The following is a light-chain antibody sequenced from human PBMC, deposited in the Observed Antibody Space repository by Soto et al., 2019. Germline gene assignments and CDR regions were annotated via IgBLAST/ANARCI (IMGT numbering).Light chain of an antibody. CDR1: SSDVGAYNY. V-gene: IGLV2-14*01. J-gene: IGLJ1*01. CDR3: SSYTTNNLYI. Sequence: QSVLTQPASVSGSPGQSITISCTGTSSDVGAYNYVSWYQQDPGKAPKLMIYEITNRPSGVSNRFSGSKSGSTASLTISGLQAEDEGDYYCSSYTTNNLYIFGSGTKVTVL. CDR2: EIT.